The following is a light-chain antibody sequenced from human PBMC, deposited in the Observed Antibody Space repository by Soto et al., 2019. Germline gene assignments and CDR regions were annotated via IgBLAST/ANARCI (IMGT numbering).Light chain of an antibody. Sequence: EKVMTQSPATLSVSPGERATLSCRASQSVNSNLAWYQQKPGQAPRLLLYGASTRATGIPARFSGSASGTEFTLTISILQSEDAAVYYCQQSNDWPLTFGGGTKVDIK. CDR3: QQSNDWPLT. CDR1: QSVNSN. CDR2: GAS. J-gene: IGKJ4*01. V-gene: IGKV3-15*01.